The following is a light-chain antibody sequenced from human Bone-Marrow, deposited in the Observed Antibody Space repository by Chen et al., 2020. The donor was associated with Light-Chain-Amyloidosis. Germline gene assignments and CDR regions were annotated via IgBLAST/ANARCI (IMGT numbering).Light chain of an antibody. CDR1: SSNIGAGYD. CDR2: GNN. CDR3: QSYDSSLSVV. Sequence: QSVLTQPPSVSGAPGQRVTISCTGSSSNIGAGYDVHWYQHLPGTAPRLLIYGNNNRPSGVPDRVSGSKSDTSASLAITGLQAEDEADYFCQSYDSSLSVVFGGGTKVTVV. J-gene: IGLJ2*01. V-gene: IGLV1-40*01.